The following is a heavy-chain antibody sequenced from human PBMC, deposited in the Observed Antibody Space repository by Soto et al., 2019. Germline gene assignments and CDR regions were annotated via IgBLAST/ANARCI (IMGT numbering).Heavy chain of an antibody. D-gene: IGHD6-19*01. CDR3: AEERWLRAY. CDR1: GFTFINYI. V-gene: IGHV3-21*01. J-gene: IGHJ4*02. CDR2: ISSSSSNI. Sequence: EVQLVEAAGGLVKPGGSLRLSCAASGFTFINYIMTWVRQATGQGLEWVSSISSSSSNIFYADSVKGRFTIFRENAKNSLYLQMNSLRAEDTAVYYCAEERWLRAYWGQGTLVTVSS.